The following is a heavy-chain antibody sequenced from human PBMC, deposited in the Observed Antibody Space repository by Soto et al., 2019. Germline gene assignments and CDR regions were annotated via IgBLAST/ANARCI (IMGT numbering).Heavy chain of an antibody. V-gene: IGHV2-5*02. CDR1: GLSLTTNGLS. Sequence: QITLKESGPTLVKPTQTLTLTCAFSGLSLTTNGLSVGWVRQPPGKALEWLALIYWDDDKRYSPSLKSRLTITRDTSKNQVVLTMTTMDPVDTATYYCAHSSTDLKHAMDVWGQGTTVSLSS. J-gene: IGHJ6*02. CDR3: AHSSTDLKHAMDV. D-gene: IGHD3-3*01. CDR2: IYWDDDK.